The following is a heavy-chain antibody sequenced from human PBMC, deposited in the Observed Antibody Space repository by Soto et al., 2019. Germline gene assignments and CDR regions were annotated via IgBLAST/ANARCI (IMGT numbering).Heavy chain of an antibody. CDR1: GFTFSSYA. J-gene: IGHJ4*02. CDR2: ISYDGSNK. Sequence: GGSLRLSCAASGFTFSSYAMHWVRQAPGKGLEWVAVISYDGSNKYNADSVKGRFTISRDNSKNTLYLQMNSLRAEDTAVYYCARDPDPGRLLYYFDYWGQGTLVTVSS. D-gene: IGHD3-3*01. V-gene: IGHV3-30*04. CDR3: ARDPDPGRLLYYFDY.